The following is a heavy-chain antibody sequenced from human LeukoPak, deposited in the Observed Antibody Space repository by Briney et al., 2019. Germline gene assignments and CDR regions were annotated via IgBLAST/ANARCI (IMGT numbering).Heavy chain of an antibody. CDR3: ARDNSVGDNAWWFDP. Sequence: ASVKVSCKASGYSFTSHYMHWVRQAPGQGLEWLGLINPSGDSTSYAQKFQGRVTMTRDMSTSTDYMELSSLRSEDTAVYYCARDNSVGDNAWWFDPWGQGTLVTVSS. V-gene: IGHV1-46*01. CDR1: GYSFTSHY. J-gene: IGHJ5*02. D-gene: IGHD1-26*01. CDR2: INPSGDST.